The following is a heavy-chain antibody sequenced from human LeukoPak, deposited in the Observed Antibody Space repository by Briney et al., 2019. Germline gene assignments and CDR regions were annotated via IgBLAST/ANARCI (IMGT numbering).Heavy chain of an antibody. J-gene: IGHJ4*02. Sequence: PGGSLRLSCAASGFTFSSYWMSWVRQAPGKGLEWVANIKKDGSEKYYVDSVKGRFTISRDNAKKSLYLQMNSLGAEDTAVYYCARHLSGITGYTYGRGIDYRGQGTLLTVSS. CDR3: ARHLSGITGYTYGRGIDY. CDR2: IKKDGSEK. V-gene: IGHV3-7*01. D-gene: IGHD5-18*01. CDR1: GFTFSSYW.